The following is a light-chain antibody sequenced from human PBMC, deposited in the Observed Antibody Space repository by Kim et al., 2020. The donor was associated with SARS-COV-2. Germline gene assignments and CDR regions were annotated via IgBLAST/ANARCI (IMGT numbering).Light chain of an antibody. Sequence: GDRVTITCRASQSVGGWLAWYQQKPGKGPKLLIYDASTLESGFPSRFSGSGSGTELTLTISSLRPDDFATYYCQQYGSYPWTFGQGTKVDIK. CDR1: QSVGGW. CDR3: QQYGSYPWT. J-gene: IGKJ1*01. V-gene: IGKV1-5*01. CDR2: DAS.